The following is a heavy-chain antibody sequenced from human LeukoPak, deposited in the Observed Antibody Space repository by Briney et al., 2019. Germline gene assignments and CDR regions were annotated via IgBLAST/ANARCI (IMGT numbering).Heavy chain of an antibody. CDR2: IYIGDNP. CDR1: GLTVSSTY. Sequence: ARSLRLSCAASGLTVSSTYMSWVRQAPGKGLEWVSIIYIGDNPHYADSVKGRFTISRHNSKNTLYLQMNGLRAEDTAVYYCARVRPWVFDYWGEGTLVTVSS. V-gene: IGHV3-53*04. CDR3: ARVRPWVFDY. J-gene: IGHJ4*02.